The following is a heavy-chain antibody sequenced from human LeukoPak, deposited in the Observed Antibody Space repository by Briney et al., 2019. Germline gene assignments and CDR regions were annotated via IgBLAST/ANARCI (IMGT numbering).Heavy chain of an antibody. J-gene: IGHJ6*04. Sequence: PGGSLRLSCAASGFTFSSYEMNWVRQAPGKGLECVSYISSSGSTIYYADSVKGRSTISRDNAKNSLYLQMNSLRAEDTAVYYCAELGITMIGGVWGKGTTVTISS. D-gene: IGHD3-10*02. CDR2: ISSSGSTI. CDR3: AELGITMIGGV. CDR1: GFTFSSYE. V-gene: IGHV3-48*03.